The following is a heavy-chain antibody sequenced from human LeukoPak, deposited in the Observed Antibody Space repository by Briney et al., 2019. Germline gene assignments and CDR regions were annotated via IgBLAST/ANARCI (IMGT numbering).Heavy chain of an antibody. V-gene: IGHV4-59*01. CDR2: IYYSGST. CDR1: GGSISSYY. J-gene: IGHJ6*03. D-gene: IGHD2-8*02. CDR3: ARGVPVVSAYMDV. Sequence: SSETLSLTCTVSGGSISSYYWSWIRQPPGKGLEWIGYIYYSGSTNYNPSLKSRVTISVDTSKNQFSLKLSSVTAADTAVYYCARGVPVVSAYMDVWGKGTTVTVSS.